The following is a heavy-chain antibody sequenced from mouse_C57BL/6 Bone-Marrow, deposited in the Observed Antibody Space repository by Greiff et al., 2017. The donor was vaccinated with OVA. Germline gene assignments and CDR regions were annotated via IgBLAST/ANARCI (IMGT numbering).Heavy chain of an antibody. Sequence: QVQLQQSGAELARPGASVKLSCKASGYTFTSYGISWVKQRTGQGLEWIGEIYPRSGNTYYNEKFKGKATLTADKSSSTAYMELRSLTSEDSAVYFCATPMVTWDYGGQGTALTVSS. CDR1: GYTFTSYG. CDR2: IYPRSGNT. CDR3: ATPMVTWDY. D-gene: IGHD2-2*01. J-gene: IGHJ2*01. V-gene: IGHV1-81*01.